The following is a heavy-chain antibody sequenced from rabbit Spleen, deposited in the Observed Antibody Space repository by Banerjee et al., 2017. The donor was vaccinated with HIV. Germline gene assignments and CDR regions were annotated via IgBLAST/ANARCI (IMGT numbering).Heavy chain of an antibody. J-gene: IGHJ4*01. CDR1: GFRFSFNNDYV. CDR2: INNATGKA. Sequence: QEQLVESGGGLVQPGGTLKFTCKASGFRFSFNNDYVMCWVRQAPGKGLEWIACINNATGKAVYATWAKGRFTISRTSSTTVTLQMTSLTAVDTATYFCARDLAGVIGWNFNLWRQGTLVTVS. CDR3: ARDLAGVIGWNFNL. D-gene: IGHD4-1*01. V-gene: IGHV1S45*01.